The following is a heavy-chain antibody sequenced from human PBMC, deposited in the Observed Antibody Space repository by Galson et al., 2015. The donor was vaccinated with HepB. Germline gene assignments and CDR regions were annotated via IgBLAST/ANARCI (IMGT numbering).Heavy chain of an antibody. CDR2: IKHDGTET. D-gene: IGHD1-14*01. V-gene: IGHV3-7*01. J-gene: IGHJ3*02. Sequence: SLRLSCAASGFIFSNYWMSWVRQAPGKGLEWVANIKHDGTETFYEDSVKGRFTVSRDNAKNSLFLQISSPRAEDTAVFYCARDDDNQEKGTSDIWGQGTKVTVSS. CDR1: GFIFSNYW. CDR3: ARDDDNQEKGTSDI.